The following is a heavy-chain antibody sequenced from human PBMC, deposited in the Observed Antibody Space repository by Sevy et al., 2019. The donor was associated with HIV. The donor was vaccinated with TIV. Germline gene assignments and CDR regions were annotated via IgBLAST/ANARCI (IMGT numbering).Heavy chain of an antibody. V-gene: IGHV3-23*01. CDR1: GFTFSSYG. CDR2: ISGSGGTT. D-gene: IGHD6-19*01. Sequence: GGSLRLSCAASGFTFSSYGMSWVRQAPGKGLDWVSGISGSGGTTYYADSVKGRFTISRDSSKNTLYLQMNSLRAEDTAVYYCAKIISSAWSYVDYWGQGTLVTVSS. CDR3: AKIISSAWSYVDY. J-gene: IGHJ4*02.